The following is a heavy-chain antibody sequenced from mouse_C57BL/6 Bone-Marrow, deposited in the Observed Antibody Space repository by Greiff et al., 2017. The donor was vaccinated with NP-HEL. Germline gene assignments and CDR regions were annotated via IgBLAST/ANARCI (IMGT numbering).Heavy chain of an antibody. CDR3: ARGGNYVPYYAMDY. J-gene: IGHJ4*01. CDR2: INPNNGGT. Sequence: EVQLQQSGPELVKPGASVKISCKASGYTFTDYYMNWVKQSHGKSLEWIGDINPNNGGTSYNQKFKGKATLTVDKSSSTAYMELRSLTSEDSAVYYCARGGNYVPYYAMDYWGQGTSVTVSS. CDR1: GYTFTDYY. D-gene: IGHD2-1*01. V-gene: IGHV1-26*01.